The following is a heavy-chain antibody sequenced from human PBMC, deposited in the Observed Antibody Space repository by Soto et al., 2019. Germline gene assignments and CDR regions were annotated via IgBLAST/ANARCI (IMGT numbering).Heavy chain of an antibody. CDR3: ASGAAAGTVYYYGMDV. D-gene: IGHD6-13*01. CDR1: GYSFTSYW. V-gene: IGHV5-51*01. CDR2: IYPGDSDT. J-gene: IGHJ6*02. Sequence: PGEALKISCKGSGYSFTSYWIGWVRQMPGKGLEWMGIIYPGDSDTRYSPSFQGQVTISADKSISTAYLQWSSLKASDTAMYHCASGAAAGTVYYYGMDVWGQGTTVTVTS.